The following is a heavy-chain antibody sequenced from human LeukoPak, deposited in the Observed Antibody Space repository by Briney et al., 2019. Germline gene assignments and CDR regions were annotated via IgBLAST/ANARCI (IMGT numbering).Heavy chain of an antibody. CDR1: GYTFTSYY. CDR2: LNPSGDNT. CDR3: ARAWYYYDSSNGYYYGGAFDI. D-gene: IGHD3-22*01. J-gene: IGHJ3*02. V-gene: IGHV1-46*01. Sequence: ASVKVSCKASGYTFTSYYMHWVRQAPGQGLEWMGVLNPSGDNTTYAQKFEGRVTMTRDTSTTTVYMELSSLRSEDTAVYYCARAWYYYDSSNGYYYGGAFDIWGQGTLVTVSS.